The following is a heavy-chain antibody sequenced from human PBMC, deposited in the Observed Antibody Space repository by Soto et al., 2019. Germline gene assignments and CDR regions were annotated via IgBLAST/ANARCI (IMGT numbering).Heavy chain of an antibody. D-gene: IGHD1-26*01. CDR2: ISYDGSNK. J-gene: IGHJ3*02. Sequence: HLGGSLRLSCAASGFTFSSYAMHWVRQAPGKGLEWVAVISYDGSNKYYADSVKGRFTISRDNSKNTLYLQMSSLRAEDTAVYYCARDQGVGAALGGAFDIWGQGTMVTVSS. CDR1: GFTFSSYA. CDR3: ARDQGVGAALGGAFDI. V-gene: IGHV3-30-3*01.